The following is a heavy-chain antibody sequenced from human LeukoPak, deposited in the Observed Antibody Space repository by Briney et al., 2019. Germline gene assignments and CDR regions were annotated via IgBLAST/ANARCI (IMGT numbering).Heavy chain of an antibody. CDR1: GGSISSDY. CDR2: IYYTGIT. V-gene: IGHV4-59*01. CDR3: ARGNGWIRLWSRFNY. J-gene: IGHJ4*02. Sequence: SETLSLTCTVSGGSISSDYWSWIRQPPGKGLEWIGYIYYTGITNYSPSLTSRVTISVDTSKNQFSLKLSSVTAADTAVYYCARGNGWIRLWSRFNYWGQGTLVTVSS. D-gene: IGHD5-18*01.